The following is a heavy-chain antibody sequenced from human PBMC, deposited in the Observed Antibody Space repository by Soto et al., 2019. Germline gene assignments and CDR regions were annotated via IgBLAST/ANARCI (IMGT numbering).Heavy chain of an antibody. D-gene: IGHD4-17*01. Sequence: QVQLVQSGAEVKKPGASVKVSCKASGYTFTSYGISWVRQAPGQGLEWMGWISAYNGNTNYAQKLQGRVTMNTDTTTSTAYMELRSLRSDDTAVYYCASDQGIDYGDNYYYYYYMDVWGKGTTVTVSS. CDR1: GYTFTSYG. CDR3: ASDQGIDYGDNYYYYYYMDV. CDR2: ISAYNGNT. J-gene: IGHJ6*03. V-gene: IGHV1-18*01.